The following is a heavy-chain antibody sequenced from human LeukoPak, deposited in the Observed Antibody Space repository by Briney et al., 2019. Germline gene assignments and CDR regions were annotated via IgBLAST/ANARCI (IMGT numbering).Heavy chain of an antibody. V-gene: IGHV3-23*01. Sequence: GGSLKLSCEGSRYSFDSYAMTWVRQAPGKGLEWVPSINGGGDITYYAEPVKGRFTVSRDNSKNTLFLQMNSLRAEDTAVFYCAKRYGDSTGWFFDFWGQGSLVTVSS. CDR1: RYSFDSYA. J-gene: IGHJ4*02. CDR3: AKRYGDSTGWFFDF. CDR2: INGGGDIT. D-gene: IGHD6-13*01.